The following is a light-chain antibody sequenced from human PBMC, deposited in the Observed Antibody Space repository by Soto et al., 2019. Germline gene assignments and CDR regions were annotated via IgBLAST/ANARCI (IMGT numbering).Light chain of an antibody. J-gene: IGKJ1*01. CDR1: QIITSW. Sequence: DIQMTQSPSILSASVGDSVTITCRASQIITSWLAWYQQKPGKAPNLLIYKASSLKSGVPLRFSGSGSGTEFTLTINSLQPDDFATYYCQQYDTYWTFGQGTKVEFK. CDR2: KAS. V-gene: IGKV1-5*03. CDR3: QQYDTYWT.